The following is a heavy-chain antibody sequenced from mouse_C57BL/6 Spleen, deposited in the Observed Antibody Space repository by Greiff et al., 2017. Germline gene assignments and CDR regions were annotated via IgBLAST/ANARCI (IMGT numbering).Heavy chain of an antibody. Sequence: QVQLQQPGAELVRPGTSVKLSCKASGYTFTSYWMHWVKQRPGQGLEWIGVIDPSDSYTNYNQKFKGKATLTVDTSSSTAYMQLSSLTSEDSAVYYCARSAGGIFFDYWGQGTTLTVSS. CDR1: GYTFTSYW. V-gene: IGHV1-59*01. CDR3: ARSAGGIFFDY. J-gene: IGHJ2*01. CDR2: IDPSDSYT.